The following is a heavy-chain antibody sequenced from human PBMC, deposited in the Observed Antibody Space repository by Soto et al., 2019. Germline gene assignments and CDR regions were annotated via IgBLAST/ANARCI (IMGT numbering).Heavy chain of an antibody. CDR3: ARGGGDSSHFGYYYYGMDV. CDR1: GGSISSGGYS. V-gene: IGHV4-30-2*01. J-gene: IGHJ6*02. CDR2: IYHSGST. Sequence: SETLSLTCAVSGGSISSGGYSWSWIRQPPGKGLEWIGYIYHSGSTYYNPSLKSRVTISVDRSKNQFSLKLSSVTAAGTAVYYCARGGGDSSHFGYYYYGMDVWGQGTTVTVSS. D-gene: IGHD2-21*02.